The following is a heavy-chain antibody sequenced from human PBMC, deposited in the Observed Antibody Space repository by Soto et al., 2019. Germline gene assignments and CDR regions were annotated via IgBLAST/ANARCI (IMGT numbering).Heavy chain of an antibody. CDR1: GFTFSSHA. Sequence: GGSLRLSCAASGFTFSSHAMSWVRQAPGKGLEWVSAISGSGGSTYYADSVKGRFTISRDNSKNTLYLQMNSLRAEDTAVYYCAKDRGRGYSYGPNPYYHYGKDVWGQGTTVTVSS. CDR3: AKDRGRGYSYGPNPYYHYGKDV. V-gene: IGHV3-23*01. J-gene: IGHJ6*02. D-gene: IGHD5-18*01. CDR2: ISGSGGST.